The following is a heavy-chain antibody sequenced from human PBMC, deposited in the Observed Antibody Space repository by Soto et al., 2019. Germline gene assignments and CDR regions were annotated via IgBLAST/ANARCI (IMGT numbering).Heavy chain of an antibody. D-gene: IGHD1-7*01. V-gene: IGHV1-69*13. J-gene: IGHJ6*02. CDR2: IIPIFGTA. CDR3: ARDDGVTGTTDLDYYGMDV. CDR1: GGTFSSYA. Sequence: VKVSCKASGGTFSSYAISWVRHAPGQGLEWMGGIIPIFGTANYAQKFQGRVTITADESTSTAYMELSSLRSEDTAVYYCARDDGVTGTTDLDYYGMDVWGQGTTVTVSS.